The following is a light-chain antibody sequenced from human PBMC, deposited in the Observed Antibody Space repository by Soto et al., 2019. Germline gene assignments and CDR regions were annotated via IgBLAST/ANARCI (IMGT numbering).Light chain of an antibody. CDR2: EDS. CDR3: QAWDSSTVV. J-gene: IGLJ2*01. Sequence: SYELTQPPSVSVSPGQTARITCSGDKLGDKYACWYQQKPGQSPVLVINEDSKRPSGIPARFSGSNSGSTATLTISGTQPMDEADYYCQAWDSSTVVFGGGTKLTVL. CDR1: KLGDKY. V-gene: IGLV3-1*01.